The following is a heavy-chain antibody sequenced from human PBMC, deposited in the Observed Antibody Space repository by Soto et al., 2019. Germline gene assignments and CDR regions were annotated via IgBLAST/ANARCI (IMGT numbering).Heavy chain of an antibody. Sequence: ASVKVSCKASGDTFTSYGISWVRQAPGQGLEWLGWISPYDDNTKYAQIPQGRVTMTTDTSTSTAYMELRSLRSDDTAVYYCARRGIQLWSNWFDPWGQGTLVTVSS. CDR3: ARRGIQLWSNWFDP. CDR2: ISPYDDNT. CDR1: GDTFTSYG. D-gene: IGHD5-18*01. J-gene: IGHJ5*02. V-gene: IGHV1-18*01.